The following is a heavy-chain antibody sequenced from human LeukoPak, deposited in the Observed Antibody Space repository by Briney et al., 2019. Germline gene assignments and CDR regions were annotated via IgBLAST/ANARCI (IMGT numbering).Heavy chain of an antibody. V-gene: IGHV3-23*01. CDR1: GFTFSSYG. CDR2: ISGSGGST. D-gene: IGHD1-14*01. Sequence: PGGTLRLSCAASGFTFSSYGMSWVRQAPGKGLEWVSAISGSGGSTYYADSVKGRFTISRDNSKNTLYLQMNSLRAEDTAVYYCVRYYYYYNMDVWGKGTTVTISS. J-gene: IGHJ6*03. CDR3: VRYYYYYNMDV.